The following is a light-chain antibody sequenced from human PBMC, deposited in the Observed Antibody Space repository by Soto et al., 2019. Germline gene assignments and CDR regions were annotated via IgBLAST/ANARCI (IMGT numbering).Light chain of an antibody. Sequence: EIVLTQSPGTLSLSPGERATLSCRASQSVYSNYLAWYQQKPGQAPRLLIYGVSSRATGIPGRFSGSGSGTDFTLTISRLEAEDLAVYYCQHYGSSPYTFGRGTKLEIK. CDR2: GVS. CDR1: QSVYSNY. J-gene: IGKJ2*01. CDR3: QHYGSSPYT. V-gene: IGKV3-20*01.